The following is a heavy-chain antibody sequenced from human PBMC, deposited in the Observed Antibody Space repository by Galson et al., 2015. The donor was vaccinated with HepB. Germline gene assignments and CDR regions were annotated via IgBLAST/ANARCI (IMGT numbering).Heavy chain of an antibody. CDR1: GFTSSSKW. V-gene: IGHV3-74*01. CDR2: IKSDGST. CDR3: TRVDV. J-gene: IGHJ6*02. Sequence: SLRLSCAASGFTSSSKWVYWVRQAPGKGLVWVSLIKSDGSTSYADSVKGRFTISRDNAKNTLYLQMNSLRVEDTAVYFCTRVDVWGQGTSVTVSS.